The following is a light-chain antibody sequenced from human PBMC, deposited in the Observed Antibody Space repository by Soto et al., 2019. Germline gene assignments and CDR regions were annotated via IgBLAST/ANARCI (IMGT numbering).Light chain of an antibody. CDR2: DAS. Sequence: EIVLTQSPATLSLSPGERATLSCRASQSISDYLGWYQQKPGQAPRLLIYDASNRATGIPDRFSGSGSETDFTLTISSLEPEDFAVYYCQQRSDWAFTFGPGTKVDIK. CDR3: QQRSDWAFT. V-gene: IGKV3-11*01. J-gene: IGKJ3*01. CDR1: QSISDY.